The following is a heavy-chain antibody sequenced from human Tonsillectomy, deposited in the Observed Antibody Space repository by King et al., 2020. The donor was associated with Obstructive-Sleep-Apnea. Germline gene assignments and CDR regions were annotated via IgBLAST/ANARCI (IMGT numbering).Heavy chain of an antibody. CDR1: GFTFSSYA. CDR3: ARDRVVVVVAATGWFDP. J-gene: IGHJ5*02. V-gene: IGHV3-30-3*01. CDR2: ISYDGSNK. Sequence: VQLVESGGGVVQPGRSLRLSCAASGFTFSSYAMHWVRQAPGKGLEWVAVISYDGSNKYYADSVKGRFTISRDNSKNTLYLQMNSLRAEDTAVYYCARDRVVVVVAATGWFDPWGQGTLVTVSS. D-gene: IGHD2-15*01.